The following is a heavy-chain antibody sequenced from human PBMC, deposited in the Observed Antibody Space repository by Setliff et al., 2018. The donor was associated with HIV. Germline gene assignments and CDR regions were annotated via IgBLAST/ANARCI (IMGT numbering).Heavy chain of an antibody. Sequence: GGSLRLSCAPSGFTFGSYAMSWVRQAPGKGLEWVSVISGSGDYSNYADSVRGRFTIYRDNAKNSLYLQMSSLRIEDTAVYYCAKDRSRGALDYWGQGTLVTVSS. CDR1: GFTFGSYA. V-gene: IGHV3-23*01. J-gene: IGHJ4*02. CDR2: ISGSGDYS. D-gene: IGHD2-2*01. CDR3: AKDRSRGALDY.